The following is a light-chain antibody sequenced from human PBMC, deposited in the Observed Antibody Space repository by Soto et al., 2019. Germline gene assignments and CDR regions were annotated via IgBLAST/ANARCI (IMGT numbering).Light chain of an antibody. CDR3: TSYAGSNSLV. V-gene: IGLV2-14*02. Sequence: QSALTQPAAVSGSPGQSITISCTGTSSDVGTYNLVSWYQQYPGKAPKLMIYATSKRPSGVSNRFSGSKSGDTASLTVSGLQAEDEADYYCTSYAGSNSLVFGGGTKLTVL. J-gene: IGLJ2*01. CDR1: SSDVGTYNL. CDR2: ATS.